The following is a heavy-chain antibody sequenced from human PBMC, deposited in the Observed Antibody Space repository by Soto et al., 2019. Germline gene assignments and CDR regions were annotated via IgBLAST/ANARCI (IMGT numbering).Heavy chain of an antibody. CDR1: GYTFTSYG. D-gene: IGHD2-15*01. J-gene: IGHJ6*02. Sequence: ASVKVSCKASGYTFTSYGISWVRQSPGQGLEWMGWISAYNGNTNYAQKLQGRVTMTTDTSTSTAYMELRSLRSDDTAVYYCARRGYCSGGSCYGNYYYYYGMDVWGQGTTVTVSS. CDR2: ISAYNGNT. CDR3: ARRGYCSGGSCYGNYYYYYGMDV. V-gene: IGHV1-18*01.